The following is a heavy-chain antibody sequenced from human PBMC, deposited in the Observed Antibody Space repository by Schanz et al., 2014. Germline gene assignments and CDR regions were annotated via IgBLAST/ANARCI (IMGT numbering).Heavy chain of an antibody. V-gene: IGHV3-23*01. J-gene: IGHJ5*02. D-gene: IGHD3-10*01. CDR3: ARPALWFGDNCFDP. CDR1: GLIFSNYV. CDR2: ISASGGDT. Sequence: EVQLLESGGGLVQPGGSLKLSCAASGLIFSNYVMSWVRQAPGKGLEWLSVISASGGDTYYADSVKGRFTISRDNSKNTLYLQMNSLRAEDTAVYYCARPALWFGDNCFDPWGQGTLVTVSS.